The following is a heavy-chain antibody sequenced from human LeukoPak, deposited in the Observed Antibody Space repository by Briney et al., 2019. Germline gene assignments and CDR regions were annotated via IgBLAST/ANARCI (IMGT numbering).Heavy chain of an antibody. CDR1: GFTFSSYG. D-gene: IGHD5-24*01. CDR2: ISSSSSYI. V-gene: IGHV3-21*01. CDR3: ARDRRAYVATMDY. Sequence: GGSLRLSCAASGFTFSSYGMNWVRQAPGKGPEWVSSISSSSSYIYYADSVKGRFTISRDNAKNSLYLQMNSLRAEDTAVYYCARDRRAYVATMDYWGQGTLVTDSS. J-gene: IGHJ4*02.